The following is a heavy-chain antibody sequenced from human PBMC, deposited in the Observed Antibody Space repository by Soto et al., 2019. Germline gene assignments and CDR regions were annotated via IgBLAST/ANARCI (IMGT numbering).Heavy chain of an antibody. CDR3: ARGRGIAAGVDY. V-gene: IGHV1-2*07. Sequence: ASVKVSCKASGYTFTDYYLYWVRQAPGQGLEWMGWIDPNSGAAQYARKFQGRVTMTTDTSTSTAYMELSSLRSEDTAVYYCARGRGIAAGVDYWGQGTLVTVSS. CDR2: IDPNSGAA. CDR1: GYTFTDYY. D-gene: IGHD6-13*01. J-gene: IGHJ4*02.